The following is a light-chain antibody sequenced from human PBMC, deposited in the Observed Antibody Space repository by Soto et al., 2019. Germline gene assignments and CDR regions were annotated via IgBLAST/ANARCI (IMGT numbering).Light chain of an antibody. CDR1: SSDVGGYNY. Sequence: QSALTQPPSASGSPGQSVTISCTGTSSDVGGYNYVSWYQQHPGKAPKLMIYEVSKRPSGVPDRFSDSKSGNTASLTVSGLQAEDEADYYCSSYAGSNNSDVVFGGGTKLTVL. CDR3: SSYAGSNNSDVV. J-gene: IGLJ2*01. CDR2: EVS. V-gene: IGLV2-8*01.